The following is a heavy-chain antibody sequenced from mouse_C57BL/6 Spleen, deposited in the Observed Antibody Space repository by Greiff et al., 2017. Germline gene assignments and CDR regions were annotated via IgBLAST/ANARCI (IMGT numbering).Heavy chain of an antibody. CDR3: ARDSSYDYLYFDV. CDR1: GYTFTSYW. CDR2: IHPNSGST. V-gene: IGHV1-64*01. J-gene: IGHJ1*03. Sequence: QVQLQQPGAELVKPGASVKLSCKASGYTFTSYWMHWVKQRPGQGLAWIGMIHPNSGSTNYNEKFKSKATLTVDKSSSTAYMQLSSLTSEDSAVYYGARDSSYDYLYFDVWGTGTTVTVAS. D-gene: IGHD1-1*01.